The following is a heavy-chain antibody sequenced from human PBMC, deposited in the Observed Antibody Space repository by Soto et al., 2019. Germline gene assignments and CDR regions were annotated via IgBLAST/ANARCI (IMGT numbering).Heavy chain of an antibody. CDR1: GGSISRYY. J-gene: IGHJ5*02. Sequence: SETLSLTCSVSGGSISRYYWSWIRQPPGKGLEWIGYAYYSGDTGYNPSLQSRVTMAVDTSKNQVSLKLTSVTAADTAVYYCARDRSTYGGGGTGEVKENWFDPWGQGALVTAPQ. V-gene: IGHV4-59*01. CDR3: ARDRSTYGGGGTGEVKENWFDP. CDR2: AYYSGDT. D-gene: IGHD2-8*01.